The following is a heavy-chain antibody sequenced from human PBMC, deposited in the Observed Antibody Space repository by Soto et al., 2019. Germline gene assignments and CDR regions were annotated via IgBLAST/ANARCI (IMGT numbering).Heavy chain of an antibody. D-gene: IGHD5-12*01. CDR2: ISGSGGST. CDR3: AKVPSGYDRGGAFDY. V-gene: IGHV3-23*01. CDR1: GFTFSSYA. J-gene: IGHJ4*02. Sequence: EVQLLESGGGLVQPGGSLRLSCAASGFTFSSYAMSWVRQAPGKGLEWVSAISGSGGSTYYADSVKGRFTISRDNSKNTLYLQMNSLRAEDTAAYYCAKVPSGYDRGGAFDYWGQGTLVTVSS.